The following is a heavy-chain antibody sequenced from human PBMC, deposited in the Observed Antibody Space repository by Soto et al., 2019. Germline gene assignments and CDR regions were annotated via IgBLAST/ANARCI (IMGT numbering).Heavy chain of an antibody. CDR2: ISYDGSNK. D-gene: IGHD3-3*01. V-gene: IGHV3-30-3*01. CDR1: GFTFSSYA. J-gene: IGHJ4*02. CDR3: ARDQGVFLEWLSFFDY. Sequence: QVQLVESGGGVVQPGRSLRLSCAASGFTFSSYAMHWVRQAPGKGLEWVAVISYDGSNKYYADSVKGRFTISRDNSKNTLYLQMNSLRDEDTAVYYRARDQGVFLEWLSFFDYWGQGTLVTVSS.